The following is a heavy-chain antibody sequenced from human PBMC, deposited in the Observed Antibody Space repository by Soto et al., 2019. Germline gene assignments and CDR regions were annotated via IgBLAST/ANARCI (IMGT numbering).Heavy chain of an antibody. V-gene: IGHV4-34*01. D-gene: IGHD1-1*01. J-gene: IGHJ4*02. CDR1: GGSCSGYY. CDR3: TIGTGWKTDY. Sequence: PSQTPSLTCAVDGGSCSGYYWSWIRQPPGKGLEWIGEINHSGSTDYNPALKSRVTISLDTSKNQFSLNLTPVTAADTAVYHCTIGTGWKTDYWSQGTLVTSPQ. CDR2: INHSGST.